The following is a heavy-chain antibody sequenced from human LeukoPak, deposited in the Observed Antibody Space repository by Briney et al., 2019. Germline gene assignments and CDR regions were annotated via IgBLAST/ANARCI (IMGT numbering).Heavy chain of an antibody. D-gene: IGHD3-3*01. CDR2: IYHSGST. CDR3: ASSSGGDFWSGYRLYFAY. CDR1: GGSISSSNW. J-gene: IGHJ4*02. V-gene: IGHV4-4*02. Sequence: SETLSLTCAVSGGSISSSNWWSWVRQPPGKGLEWIGEIYHSGSTNYNPSLKSRVSVSVDTSKNQFSLKVTSVTAADSAVYYCASSSGGDFWSGYRLYFAYWGRGSLVTVSP.